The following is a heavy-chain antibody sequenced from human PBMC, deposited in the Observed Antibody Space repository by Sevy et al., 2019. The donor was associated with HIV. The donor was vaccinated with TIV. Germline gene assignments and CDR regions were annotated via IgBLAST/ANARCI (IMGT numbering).Heavy chain of an antibody. V-gene: IGHV1-46*01. CDR3: ARATSCGGDRYFLEY. D-gene: IGHD2-21*02. CDR2: INPSGGYT. J-gene: IGHJ4*02. CDR1: GYTFTSHY. Sequence: ASVKVSCKASGYTFTSHYIYWVRQAPGQGLEWMALINPSGGYTVYGQKFQGRVSVTADTSTSTVYMDVGSLRSEDTAVFYCARATSCGGDRYFLEYWGPGTLVTVSS.